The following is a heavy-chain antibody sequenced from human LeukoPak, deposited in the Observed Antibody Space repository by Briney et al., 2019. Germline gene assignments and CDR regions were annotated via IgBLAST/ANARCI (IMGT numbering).Heavy chain of an antibody. D-gene: IGHD3-9*01. CDR3: ARRLLKRAFDI. Sequence: SETLSLTCAVYGGSFSGYYWSWIRQPPGKGLEWIGEIDHSGSTNYNPSLKSRVTISVDTSKNQFSLKLSSVTAADTAVYYCARRLLKRAFDIWGQGTMVTVSS. J-gene: IGHJ3*02. CDR2: IDHSGST. CDR1: GGSFSGYY. V-gene: IGHV4-34*01.